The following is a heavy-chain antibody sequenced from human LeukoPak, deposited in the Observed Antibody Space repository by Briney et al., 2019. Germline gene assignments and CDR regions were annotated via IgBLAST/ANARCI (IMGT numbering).Heavy chain of an antibody. D-gene: IGHD3-22*01. Sequence: PSETLSLTCAVYGGSFSGYYWSWIRQPPGKGLEWIGEINHSGSTNYNPSLKSRVTISVDTSKNQFSLKLSSVTAADTAVYYCARRIAYYYDSSGYRNYFDYWGQGTLVTVSS. CDR2: INHSGST. J-gene: IGHJ4*02. V-gene: IGHV4-34*01. CDR1: GGSFSGYY. CDR3: ARRIAYYYDSSGYRNYFDY.